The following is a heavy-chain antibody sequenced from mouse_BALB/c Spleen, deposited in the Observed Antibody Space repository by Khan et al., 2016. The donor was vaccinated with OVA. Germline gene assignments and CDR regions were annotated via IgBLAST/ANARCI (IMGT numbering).Heavy chain of an antibody. D-gene: IGHD2-12*01. Sequence: SGPGLVKPSQSLSLTCTVTGYSITSDYAWNWIRQFPGNKLEWMGYISSTGSTSYNPSLKSRISITRDISKNQFFLQLKSVTTEDTATYYCARSLYYSYGYALDCWGRGTSVTVSS. CDR1: GYSITSDYA. CDR2: ISSTGST. CDR3: ARSLYYSYGYALDC. V-gene: IGHV3-2*02. J-gene: IGHJ4*01.